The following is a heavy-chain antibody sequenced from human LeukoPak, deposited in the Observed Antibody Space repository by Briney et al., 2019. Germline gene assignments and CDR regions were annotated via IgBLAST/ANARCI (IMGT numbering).Heavy chain of an antibody. V-gene: IGHV3-23*01. D-gene: IGHD3-10*01. CDR3: AKDLYGSGSYDAFDI. Sequence: GGSLRLSCAASGFTFSSYAMSWVRRAPGKGLECVSTIRGSGDSTYYADSVTGRFTISRDNSKNTLYLQMESLRAEDTAIYYCAKDLYGSGSYDAFDIWGQGTMVAVSS. J-gene: IGHJ3*02. CDR2: IRGSGDST. CDR1: GFTFSSYA.